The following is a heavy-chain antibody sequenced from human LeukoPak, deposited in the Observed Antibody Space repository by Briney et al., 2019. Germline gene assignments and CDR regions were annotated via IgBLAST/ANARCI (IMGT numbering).Heavy chain of an antibody. CDR1: GGSISSYY. V-gene: IGHV4-59*08. J-gene: IGHJ4*02. D-gene: IGHD6-19*01. Sequence: SETLSLTCTVSGGSISSYYWSWIRQPPGKGLEWIGYIYYSGSTNYNPSLKSRVTISVDTSKNQFSLKLSSVTAADTAVYYCARQRTYSSGWSHWGQGTLVTVSP. CDR3: ARQRTYSSGWSH. CDR2: IYYSGST.